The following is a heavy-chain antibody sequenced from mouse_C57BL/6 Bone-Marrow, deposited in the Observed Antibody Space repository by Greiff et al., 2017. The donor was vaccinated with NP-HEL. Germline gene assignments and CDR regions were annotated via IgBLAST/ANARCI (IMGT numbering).Heavy chain of an antibody. CDR3: ARRGYGSRTYYAMDY. CDR1: GFTFSSYG. J-gene: IGHJ4*01. CDR2: ISSGGSYT. D-gene: IGHD1-1*01. Sequence: EVQVVESGGDLVKPGGSLKLSCAASGFTFSSYGMSWVRQTPDKRLEWVANISSGGSYTYYPDSVKGRFTISRDNAKNTLYLQLSSLKSEDTAMYYCARRGYGSRTYYAMDYWGQGTSVTVSS. V-gene: IGHV5-6*01.